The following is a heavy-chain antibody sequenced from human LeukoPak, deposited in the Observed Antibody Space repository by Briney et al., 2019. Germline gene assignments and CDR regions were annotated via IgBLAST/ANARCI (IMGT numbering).Heavy chain of an antibody. CDR1: GYTFTNCY. Sequence: ASVKVSCKASGYTFTNCYMHWVRQAPGQGLEWMGISNPSGGSTRYAQKFQGRVTMASDTSTSTVYMELSSLRSEDTAVYYCARDRKLANFFDYWGQGTLVTVSS. V-gene: IGHV1-46*01. CDR3: ARDRKLANFFDY. D-gene: IGHD1-14*01. CDR2: SNPSGGST. J-gene: IGHJ4*02.